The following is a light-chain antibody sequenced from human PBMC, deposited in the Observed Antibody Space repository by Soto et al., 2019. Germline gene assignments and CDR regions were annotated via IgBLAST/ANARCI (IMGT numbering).Light chain of an antibody. Sequence: QSVLTQSPSASGTPGQRVTISCSGSSSNIGRDTVNWYQQLPRTAPKLLIYSNNQRPSGVPDRFSGSKSVTSASLAISGLQSEYEADYYCAVWDGSLNGGVFGGGTKLTVL. CDR3: AVWDGSLNGGV. V-gene: IGLV1-44*01. J-gene: IGLJ3*02. CDR2: SNN. CDR1: SSNIGRDT.